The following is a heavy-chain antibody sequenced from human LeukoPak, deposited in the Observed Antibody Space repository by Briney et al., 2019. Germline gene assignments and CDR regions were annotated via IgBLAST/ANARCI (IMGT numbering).Heavy chain of an antibody. J-gene: IGHJ4*02. Sequence: DSLKGRFTISRDNAKNSLSLQLSSLRVEDTAVYYCARDSPYCTSSDCYLDYWGQGTLVTVSS. V-gene: IGHV3-7*01. CDR3: ARDSPYCTSSDCYLDY. D-gene: IGHD2-2*01.